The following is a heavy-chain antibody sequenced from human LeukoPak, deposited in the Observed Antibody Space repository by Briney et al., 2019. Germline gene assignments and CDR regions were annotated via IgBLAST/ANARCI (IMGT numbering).Heavy chain of an antibody. Sequence: SETLSLTCAVYGGSFSGYYWSWIRQPPGKGLEWIGEINHSGSTSYNPSLKSRVTISVDTSKNQFSLKLSSVTAADTAVYYCARGGEYYDFWSGYYAFDYWGQGTLVTVSS. CDR3: ARGGEYYDFWSGYYAFDY. J-gene: IGHJ4*02. CDR1: GGSFSGYY. D-gene: IGHD3-3*01. V-gene: IGHV4-34*01. CDR2: INHSGST.